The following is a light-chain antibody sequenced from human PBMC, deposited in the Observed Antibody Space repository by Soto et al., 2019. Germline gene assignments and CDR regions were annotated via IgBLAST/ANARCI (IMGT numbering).Light chain of an antibody. CDR2: GAS. CDR1: QSVSSNY. V-gene: IGKV3-20*01. Sequence: EIGLTQSPGTLSLSPGERATLSCRASQSVSSNYLAWYQQKPGQAPRLLIYGASSRATGIPDRFSGSGSGTDFTLTISRLEPEDFAVYYCQYYGSSPETFGQGTKVDIK. J-gene: IGKJ1*01. CDR3: QYYGSSPET.